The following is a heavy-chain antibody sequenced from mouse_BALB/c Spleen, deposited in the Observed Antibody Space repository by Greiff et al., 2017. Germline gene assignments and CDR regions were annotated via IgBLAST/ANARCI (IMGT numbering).Heavy chain of an antibody. CDR1: GYTFTDYY. CDR2: IYPGSGNT. J-gene: IGHJ4*01. D-gene: IGHD1-1*01. V-gene: IGHV1-84*02. CDR3: ARSGYGSSPYAMDY. Sequence: VQVVESGPELVKPGASVKISCKASGYTFTDYYINWVKQKPGQGLEWIGWIYPGSGNTKYNEKFKGKATLTVDTSSSTAYMQLSSLTSEDTAVYFCARSGYGSSPYAMDYWGQGTSVTVSS.